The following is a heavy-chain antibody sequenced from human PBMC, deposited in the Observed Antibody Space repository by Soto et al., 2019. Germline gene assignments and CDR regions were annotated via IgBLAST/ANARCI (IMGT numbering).Heavy chain of an antibody. Sequence: SETLSLTCTVSGASISSSDYYWGWIRQPPGRGLEWIGTMYYSGRTYYNPSLKSRVTTSVDTSKNQFSLKLSAVTATDTAVYYCARHGNTVTTGYYYGMDVWGQGTTVTVSS. J-gene: IGHJ6*02. CDR3: ARHGNTVTTGYYYGMDV. V-gene: IGHV4-39*01. D-gene: IGHD4-17*01. CDR2: MYYSGRT. CDR1: GASISSSDYY.